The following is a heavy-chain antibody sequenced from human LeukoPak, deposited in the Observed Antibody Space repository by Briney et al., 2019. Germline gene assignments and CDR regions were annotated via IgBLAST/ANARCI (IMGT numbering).Heavy chain of an antibody. J-gene: IGHJ4*02. V-gene: IGHV4-39*01. CDR1: GGSISSSVYY. CDR3: ARHPQY. Sequence: PSETLSLTCTVSGGSISSSVYYWGWIRQPPGKGLEWIGSIYYSGSTYYNPSLKSRVAISVDTSKNQFALKLTSVTAADTADYYCARHPQYWGQGTLVTVSS. CDR2: IYYSGST.